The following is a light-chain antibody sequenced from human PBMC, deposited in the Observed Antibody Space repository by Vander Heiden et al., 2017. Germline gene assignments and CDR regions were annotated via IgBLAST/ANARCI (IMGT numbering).Light chain of an antibody. J-gene: IGKJ4*02. CDR2: WAS. CDR3: QQYYIAPLT. CDR1: QSVLYSSKNNNY. V-gene: IGKV4-1*01. Sequence: DIVMTQSPDSLSVSLGERATINCESSQSVLYSSKNNNYLAWYQQKPGQPPKLLIYWASTRQSGVPDRFSGSGSGTDFTLTISSLQADDVAVYYCQQYYIAPLTFGGGTRVEIK.